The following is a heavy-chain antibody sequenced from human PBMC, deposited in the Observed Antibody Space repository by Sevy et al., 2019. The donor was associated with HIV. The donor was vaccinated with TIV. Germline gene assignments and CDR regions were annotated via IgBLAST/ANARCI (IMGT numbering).Heavy chain of an antibody. Sequence: GGSLRLSCAASGFTFSSYGMHWVRQAPGKGLEWVAVIWYDGSNKYYADSVKGRFTISRDNSKNTLYLQMNSLRAEDTAVYYCARGRVSGSYRNDAFDIWGQGTMVTVSS. J-gene: IGHJ3*02. V-gene: IGHV3-33*01. CDR2: IWYDGSNK. CDR3: ARGRVSGSYRNDAFDI. CDR1: GFTFSSYG. D-gene: IGHD3-16*02.